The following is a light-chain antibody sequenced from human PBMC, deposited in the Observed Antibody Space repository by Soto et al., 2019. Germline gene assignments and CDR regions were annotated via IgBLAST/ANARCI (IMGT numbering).Light chain of an antibody. V-gene: IGLV2-11*01. CDR1: SSDVGGYHY. J-gene: IGLJ2*01. CDR2: DVN. CDR3: CSYAGSYTLV. Sequence: QSALTQPASVSGSPGQSVTLSCTGTSSDVGGYHYVSWYQHHPGKAPKILIYDVNKRPSGVPDRFSGSKSGNTASLIISGLQTEDEADYYCCSYAGSYTLVFGGGTKVTVL.